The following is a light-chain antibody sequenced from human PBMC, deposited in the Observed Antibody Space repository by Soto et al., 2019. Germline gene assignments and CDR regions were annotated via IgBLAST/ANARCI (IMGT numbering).Light chain of an antibody. Sequence: DIHMTQSPSSLSASVGDRVTITCRASQTLSSSLNWYQQKPGKAPKLMIYAASTLQSGVPSRFSGSGSGTDFTLTISSLQPEDVATYYCQKYNSAPWAFGQGTKVDIK. CDR1: QTLSSS. V-gene: IGKV1-27*01. J-gene: IGKJ1*01. CDR2: AAS. CDR3: QKYNSAPWA.